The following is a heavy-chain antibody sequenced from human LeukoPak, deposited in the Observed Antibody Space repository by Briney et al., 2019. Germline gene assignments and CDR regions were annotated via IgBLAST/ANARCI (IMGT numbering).Heavy chain of an antibody. D-gene: IGHD6-6*01. Sequence: GGSLRLSCAASGFTFSSYGMHWVRQAPGKGLEWVTFIRYDGTNKYYADSVKGRFTISRDNSKNTLYLQMNSLRAEDTAVYYCAKGGTTARRYFDYWGQGTLVTVSS. J-gene: IGHJ4*02. CDR2: IRYDGTNK. V-gene: IGHV3-30*02. CDR1: GFTFSSYG. CDR3: AKGGTTARRYFDY.